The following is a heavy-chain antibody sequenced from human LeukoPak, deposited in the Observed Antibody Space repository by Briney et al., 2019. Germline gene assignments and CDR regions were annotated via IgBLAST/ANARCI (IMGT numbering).Heavy chain of an antibody. J-gene: IGHJ4*02. V-gene: IGHV1-8*01. D-gene: IGHD6-13*01. CDR2: MNPNSGDT. CDR3: ARGSSSWANFGY. CDR1: GYSFTSYD. Sequence: GASVKVSCKASGYSFTSYDINWVRQAPGQGLEWMGWMNPNSGDTGYAQKFQGRVTMTRNTSITTAYMELSSLTSEDTAVYYCARGSSSWANFGYWGQGTLVTVSS.